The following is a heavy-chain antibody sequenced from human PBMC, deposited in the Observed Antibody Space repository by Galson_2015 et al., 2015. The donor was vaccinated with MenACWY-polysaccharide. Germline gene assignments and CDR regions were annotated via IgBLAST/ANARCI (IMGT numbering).Heavy chain of an antibody. J-gene: IGHJ3*02. Sequence: SLRLSCAASGSKFRGSGMHWVRQAPGKGLGWVAVIQYDGSQKQYTDSVRGRFSISRDNSKNTLYLEMNSLRAEDTALYYCAREGSRIVFHAFDIWGQGTMVIVSS. D-gene: IGHD3-10*02. V-gene: IGHV3-33*01. CDR2: IQYDGSQK. CDR1: GSKFRGSG. CDR3: AREGSRIVFHAFDI.